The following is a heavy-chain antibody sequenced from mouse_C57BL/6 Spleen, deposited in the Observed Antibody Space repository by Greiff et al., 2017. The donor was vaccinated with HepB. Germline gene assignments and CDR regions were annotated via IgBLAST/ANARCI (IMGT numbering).Heavy chain of an antibody. CDR2: IRSKSSNYAT. Sequence: VQLQQSGGGLVQPKGSLKLSCAASGFTFNTYAMHWVRQAPGKGLEWVARIRSKSSNYATYYADSVKDRFTISRDDSQSMLYLQMNNLKTEDTAMYYCVREGVYYSNYFYAMDYWGQGTSVTVSS. CDR3: VREGVYYSNYFYAMDY. J-gene: IGHJ4*01. D-gene: IGHD2-5*01. V-gene: IGHV10-3*01. CDR1: GFTFNTYA.